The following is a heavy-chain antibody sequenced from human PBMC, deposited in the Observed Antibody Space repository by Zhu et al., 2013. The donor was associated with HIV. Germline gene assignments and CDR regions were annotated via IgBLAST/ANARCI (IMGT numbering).Heavy chain of an antibody. V-gene: IGHV3-49*03. CDR2: IRSKAYGGTT. D-gene: IGHD5-12*01. Sequence: EVQLVESGGGLVQPGRSLRLSCTASGFTFGDYAMSWFRQAPGKGLEWVGFIRSKAYGGTTEYAASVKGRFTISRDDSKSIAYLQMNSLKTEDTAVYYCTRVAYSGYDWALYFDYWGQGTLVTVSS. CDR1: GFTFGDYA. J-gene: IGHJ4*02. CDR3: TRVAYSGYDWALYFDY.